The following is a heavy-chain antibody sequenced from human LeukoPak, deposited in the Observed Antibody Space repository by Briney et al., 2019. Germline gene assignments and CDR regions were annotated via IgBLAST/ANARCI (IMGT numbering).Heavy chain of an antibody. J-gene: IGHJ2*01. V-gene: IGHV4-39*01. CDR3: ARQGSSQYSSGWLGWYFDL. CDR1: GGSISSSSYY. Sequence: SETLSLTCTVSGGSISSSSYYWGWIRQPPGKGLEWIGSIYYSGSTYYNPSLKSRVTISVDTSKNQFSLKLSSVTAADTAVYYCARQGSSQYSSGWLGWYFDLWGRGTLDTVSS. CDR2: IYYSGST. D-gene: IGHD6-19*01.